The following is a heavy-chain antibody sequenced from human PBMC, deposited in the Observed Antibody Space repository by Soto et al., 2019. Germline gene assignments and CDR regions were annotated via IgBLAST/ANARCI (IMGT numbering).Heavy chain of an antibody. CDR2: MNPNSGNT. D-gene: IGHD3-9*01. CDR3: ARPSYDILTGYYQNWFDP. Sequence: ASVKVSCKASGYTFTSYDINWVRQATGQGLEWMGWMNPNSGNTGYAQKFQGRVTMTRNTSISTAYMELSSLRSEDTAVYYCARPSYDILTGYYQNWFDPWGQGTLVTVSS. J-gene: IGHJ5*02. CDR1: GYTFTSYD. V-gene: IGHV1-8*01.